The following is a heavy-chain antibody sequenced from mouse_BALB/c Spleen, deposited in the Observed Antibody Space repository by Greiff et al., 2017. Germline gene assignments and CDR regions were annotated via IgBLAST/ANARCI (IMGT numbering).Heavy chain of an antibody. CDR2: ISSGGST. CDR1: GFTFSSYA. CDR3: ARGGRYGYYFDY. D-gene: IGHD1-2*01. V-gene: IGHV5-6-5*01. Sequence: DVKLVESGGGLVKPGGSLKLSCAASGFTFSSYAMSWVRQTPEKRLEWVASISSGGSTYYPDSVKGRFTISRDNARNILYLQMSSLRSEDTAMYYCARGGRYGYYFDYWGQGTTLTVSS. J-gene: IGHJ2*01.